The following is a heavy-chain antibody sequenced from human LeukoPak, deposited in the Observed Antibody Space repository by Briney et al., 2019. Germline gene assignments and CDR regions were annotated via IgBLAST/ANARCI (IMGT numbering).Heavy chain of an antibody. J-gene: IGHJ6*04. CDR1: GYTFTSYA. V-gene: IGHV1-3*01. CDR2: INAGNGNT. CDR3: ARGNTMVREPDYYYYGMDV. D-gene: IGHD3-10*01. Sequence: GASVKVSCKASGYTFTSYAMHWVRQAPGQRLEWMGWINAGNGNTKYSQKFQGRVTITADESTSTAYMELSSLRSEDTAVYYCARGNTMVREPDYYYYGMDVWGKGTTVTVSS.